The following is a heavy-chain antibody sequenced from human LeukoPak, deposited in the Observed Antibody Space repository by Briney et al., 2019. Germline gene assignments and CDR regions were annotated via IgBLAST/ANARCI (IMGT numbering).Heavy chain of an antibody. CDR2: LFYSGST. V-gene: IGHV4-59*01. CDR1: GGSISSYY. J-gene: IGHJ4*02. D-gene: IGHD3-10*01. Sequence: SETLSLTCTVSGGSISSYYWSWIWQPPGKGLEWIAYLFYSGSTDYNPSLESRVTISVDTSKNQFSLKLRSVTAADTAVYYCATVAVIRGVTYFDYWGQGTLVTVSS. CDR3: ATVAVIRGVTYFDY.